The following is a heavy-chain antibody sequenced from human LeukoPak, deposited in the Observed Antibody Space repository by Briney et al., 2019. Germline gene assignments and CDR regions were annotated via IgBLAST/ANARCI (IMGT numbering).Heavy chain of an antibody. CDR3: ARAVKQWLGYFDY. J-gene: IGHJ4*02. Sequence: GGSLRLSCAASGFTFSSYGMHWVGQAPGKGLEWVAVIWYDGSNKYYADSVKGRFTISRDNAKNSLYLQMNSLRAEDTAVYYCARAVKQWLGYFDYWGQGTLVTVSS. CDR1: GFTFSSYG. D-gene: IGHD6-19*01. CDR2: IWYDGSNK. V-gene: IGHV3-33*01.